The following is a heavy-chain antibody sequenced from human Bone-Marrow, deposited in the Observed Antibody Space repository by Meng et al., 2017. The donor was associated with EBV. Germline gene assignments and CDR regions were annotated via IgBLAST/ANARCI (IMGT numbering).Heavy chain of an antibody. Sequence: GPIQEWGAGLLKPWGTLPLTCGVVGVSFIGYYWNWIRQPPGKGLEWIGEINHSGSTNYNPSLKSRVTISVDTSKNQFSLKLSSVTAADTAVYYCARGVRDKMATISSRLGGYYLYWGQGTLVTVSS. V-gene: IGHV4-34*01. CDR2: INHSGST. J-gene: IGHJ4*02. CDR3: ARGVRDKMATISSRLGGYYLY. CDR1: GVSFIGYY. D-gene: IGHD5-12*01.